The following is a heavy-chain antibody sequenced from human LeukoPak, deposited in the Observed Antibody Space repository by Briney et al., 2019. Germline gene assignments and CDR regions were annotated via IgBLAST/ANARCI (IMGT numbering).Heavy chain of an antibody. V-gene: IGHV3-7*01. J-gene: IGHJ6*02. CDR1: GFTFSSYW. CDR2: IKQDGSEK. Sequence: TGGSLRLSCAASGFTFSSYWMSWVRQAPGKGLEWVANIKQDGSEKYYVDSVKGRFTISRDNAKNSLYLQMNSLRAEDTAVYHCAREADGDYDHYGLDVWGQGTTVTVSS. CDR3: AREADGDYDHYGLDV. D-gene: IGHD4-17*01.